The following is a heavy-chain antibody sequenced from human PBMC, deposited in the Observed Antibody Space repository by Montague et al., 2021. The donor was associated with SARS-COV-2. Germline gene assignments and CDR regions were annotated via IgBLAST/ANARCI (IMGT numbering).Heavy chain of an antibody. J-gene: IGHJ6*02. Sequence: SLRLSCAASGFTFSSICMNWVRQAPGKRLEWVSSISSESAYIVYAESVRGRFTISRDNAQNLLYLQMNSLRAEDTAVYYCARFETSKFYSSGMDVWGQGTTVTVSS. CDR2: ISSESAYI. V-gene: IGHV3-21*01. CDR3: ARFETSKFYSSGMDV. CDR1: GFTFSSIC. D-gene: IGHD2-15*01.